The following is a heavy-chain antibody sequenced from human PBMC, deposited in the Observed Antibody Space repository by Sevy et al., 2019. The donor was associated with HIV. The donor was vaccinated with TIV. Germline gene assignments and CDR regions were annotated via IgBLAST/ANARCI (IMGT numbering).Heavy chain of an antibody. CDR2: INQDGSVK. CDR1: GFSFRSYW. Sequence: GGSLRLSCAASGFSFRSYWMSWVRQAPGKGLEWVANINQDGSVKYYLDSVMGRFTISRDSARNSVYLQINSLRADDTARYYCARTGAYADTYYHHYAMDVWGQGTSVTSP. J-gene: IGHJ6*02. CDR3: ARTGAYADTYYHHYAMDV. D-gene: IGHD4-17*01. V-gene: IGHV3-7*03.